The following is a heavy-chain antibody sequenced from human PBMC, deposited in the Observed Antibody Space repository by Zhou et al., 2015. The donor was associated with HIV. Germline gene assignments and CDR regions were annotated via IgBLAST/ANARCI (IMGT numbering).Heavy chain of an antibody. CDR3: ARDLLRLGQLSLNYYYHYGMDV. Sequence: QGQLSQSGTEVKTPGASVKVSCKTSGYTFNDYFLHWVRQAPGHGLEWMGWVHPKNDYAKYAPKFKGRVTLTRDSSIRTVYLEMRSLTSADTAVYYCARDLLRLGQLSLNYYYHYGMDVWGQGTTVTVSS. D-gene: IGHD3-16*02. J-gene: IGHJ6*02. CDR2: VHPKNDYA. V-gene: IGHV1-2*02. CDR1: GYTFNDYF.